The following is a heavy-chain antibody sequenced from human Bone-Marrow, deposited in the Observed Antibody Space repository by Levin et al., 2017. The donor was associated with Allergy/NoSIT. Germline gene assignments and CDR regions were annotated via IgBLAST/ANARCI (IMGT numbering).Heavy chain of an antibody. Sequence: SETLSLTCTVSGGSISSGGYYWSWIRQHPGKGLEWIGYIYYSGSTYYNPSLKSRVTISVDTSKNQFSLKLSSVTAADTAVYYGARGIPGIAAAGKAFDYWGQGTLVTVSS. CDR3: ARGIPGIAAAGKAFDY. CDR1: GGSISSGGYY. V-gene: IGHV4-31*03. J-gene: IGHJ4*02. D-gene: IGHD6-13*01. CDR2: IYYSGST.